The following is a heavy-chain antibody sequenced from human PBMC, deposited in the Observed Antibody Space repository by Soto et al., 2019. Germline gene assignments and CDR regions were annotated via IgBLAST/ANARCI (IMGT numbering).Heavy chain of an antibody. V-gene: IGHV3-30-3*01. D-gene: IGHD3-22*01. CDR2: ISYDGSNK. Sequence: PGGSLRLSCAASGFTFSSYAMHWVRQAPGKGLEWVAVISYDGSNKYYADSVKGRSTISRDNSKNTLYLQMNSLRAEDTAVYYCARDPITMIVVVNPYYFDYWGQGTLVTVSS. CDR3: ARDPITMIVVVNPYYFDY. J-gene: IGHJ4*02. CDR1: GFTFSSYA.